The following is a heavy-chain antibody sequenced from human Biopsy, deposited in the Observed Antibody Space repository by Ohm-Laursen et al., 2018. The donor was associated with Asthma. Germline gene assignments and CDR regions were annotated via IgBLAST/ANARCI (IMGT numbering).Heavy chain of an antibody. J-gene: IGHJ4*02. D-gene: IGHD7-27*01. CDR3: ARHWNWGSFFDY. CDR1: GGSMSSSSYS. V-gene: IGHV4-39*01. CDR2: ISYTGNT. Sequence: GTLSLTCTVSGGSMSSSSYSWGWIRQPPGRGLEWIGSISYTGNTDIPSLRGRVTLSVDTTKNNLSLKLISVTAADTAVFCCARHWNWGSFFDYWGQGMLVTVSS.